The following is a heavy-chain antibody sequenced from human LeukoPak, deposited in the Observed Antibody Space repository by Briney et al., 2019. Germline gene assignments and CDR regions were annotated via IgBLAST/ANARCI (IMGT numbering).Heavy chain of an antibody. V-gene: IGHV3-30*18. Sequence: PGRSLRLSCAASGFTFSHYGMHWVRQAPGKGLEWVAVISYEGSNKRYADSVKGRFTISRDNSKNTLYLQMHSLRAEDTAVYYCAKVATWTHFDYWGQGTLVTVSS. CDR3: AKVATWTHFDY. CDR2: ISYEGSNK. D-gene: IGHD3/OR15-3a*01. J-gene: IGHJ4*02. CDR1: GFTFSHYG.